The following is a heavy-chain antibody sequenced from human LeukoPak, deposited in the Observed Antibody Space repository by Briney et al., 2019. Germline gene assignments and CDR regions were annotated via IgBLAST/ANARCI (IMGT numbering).Heavy chain of an antibody. V-gene: IGHV1-8*01. CDR1: GYTFTNYD. CDR3: ARGRGYSYGYSDY. Sequence: ASVKVSCKASGYTFTNYDIIWVRQVTGQGLEWMGWMSPNSGNTGYAQKFQGRVTMTRNTSISTAFMDLSSLRSEDTGVYYCARGRGYSYGYSDYWGQGTLVTVSS. J-gene: IGHJ4*02. D-gene: IGHD5-18*01. CDR2: MSPNSGNT.